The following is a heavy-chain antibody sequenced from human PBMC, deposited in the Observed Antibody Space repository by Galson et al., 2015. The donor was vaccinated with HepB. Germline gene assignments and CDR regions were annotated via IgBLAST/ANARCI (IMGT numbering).Heavy chain of an antibody. CDR3: ARSDKESGDTIFGVVIMFYYYGMDV. Sequence: SLRLSCAASGFTFSDYYMSWIRQAPGKGLEWVSYISSSGSTIYYADSVKGRFTISRDNAKNSLYLQMNSLRAEDTAVYYCARSDKESGDTIFGVVIMFYYYGMDVWGQGTTVTVSS. D-gene: IGHD3-3*01. CDR1: GFTFSDYY. J-gene: IGHJ6*02. V-gene: IGHV3-11*04. CDR2: ISSSGSTI.